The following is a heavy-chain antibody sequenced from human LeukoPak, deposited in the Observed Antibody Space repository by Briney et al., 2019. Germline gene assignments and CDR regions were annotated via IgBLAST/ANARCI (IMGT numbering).Heavy chain of an antibody. V-gene: IGHV3-73*01. CDR2: IRSKANSHAT. Sequence: PGGSLRLSCAASGFTFSGSAMHWVRQASGKGLEWVGRIRSKANSHATAYAASVKGRFTISRDDSKNTAYLQMNSLKTEDTAVYYCTRNIWFGAPFDYWGQGTLVTVSS. D-gene: IGHD3-10*01. J-gene: IGHJ4*02. CDR3: TRNIWFGAPFDY. CDR1: GFTFSGSA.